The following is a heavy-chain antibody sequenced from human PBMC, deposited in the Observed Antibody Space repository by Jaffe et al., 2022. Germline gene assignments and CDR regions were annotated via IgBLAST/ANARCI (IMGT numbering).Heavy chain of an antibody. Sequence: QVQLVESGGGVVQPGGSLGLSCAASGFTFNAYGMHWVRQAPGKGLEWVAFIRSDGRNENYADSVKGRFTISRDSSKNTLYLQMNNLRTEDTAVYYCARKNPPALGPGTWLDPWGQGTLVTVSS. CDR1: GFTFNAYG. D-gene: IGHD6-25*01. CDR2: IRSDGRNE. CDR3: ARKNPPALGPGTWLDP. V-gene: IGHV3-30*02. J-gene: IGHJ5*02.